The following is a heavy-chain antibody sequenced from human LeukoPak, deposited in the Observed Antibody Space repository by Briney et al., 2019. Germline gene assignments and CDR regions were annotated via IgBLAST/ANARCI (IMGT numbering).Heavy chain of an antibody. Sequence: GGSLRLSCAASGFTFSRYWMHWVRQAPGKGLVWVSRINSDGSSTNYADSMKGRFTISRDNAKNTLYLQMNSLRAEDTAVYYCARTGTAMVSAFDIWGQGTMVTVSS. CDR3: ARTGTAMVSAFDI. V-gene: IGHV3-74*01. J-gene: IGHJ3*02. D-gene: IGHD5-18*01. CDR1: GFTFSRYW. CDR2: INSDGSST.